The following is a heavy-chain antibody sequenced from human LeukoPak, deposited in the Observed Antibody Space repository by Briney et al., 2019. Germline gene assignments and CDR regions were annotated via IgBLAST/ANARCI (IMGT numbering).Heavy chain of an antibody. Sequence: GASVKVSCKASGYTFTDYYMHWVRQAPGQGLEWMGWININSGDTKYAQKFQGRVTMTRDTSISTAYMELSRLRSDDTAVYYCARDQDYGDYPYTHWGQGTLVTVSS. CDR1: GYTFTDYY. D-gene: IGHD4-17*01. J-gene: IGHJ4*02. CDR2: ININSGDT. CDR3: ARDQDYGDYPYTH. V-gene: IGHV1-2*02.